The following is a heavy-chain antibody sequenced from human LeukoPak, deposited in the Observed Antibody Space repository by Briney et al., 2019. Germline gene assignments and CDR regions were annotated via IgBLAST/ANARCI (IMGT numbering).Heavy chain of an antibody. V-gene: IGHV3-7*01. D-gene: IGHD5-12*01. CDR3: ARDSGHTGYDLLDY. CDR2: IKHDGSEK. J-gene: IGHJ4*02. CDR1: GFTFNSYW. Sequence: PGGSLRLSCADSGFTFNSYWMGWVRQTPGKGLEWVANIKHDGSEKYYVDSVEGRFTISRDNAKNSLFLQMNSLRAEDTAVYYCARDSGHTGYDLLDYWGQRTLVTLSS.